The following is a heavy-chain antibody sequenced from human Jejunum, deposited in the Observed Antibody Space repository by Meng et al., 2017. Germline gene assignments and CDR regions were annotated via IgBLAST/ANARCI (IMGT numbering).Heavy chain of an antibody. CDR3: ARDLNWVVWDY. D-gene: IGHD3/OR15-3a*01. V-gene: IGHV3-74*01. Sequence: GESLKISCAASGFTFSAYNMHWVRQAPGKGLVWVSRINADGRTTTYTDSVKGRFTISRDNAKDTLYLQMNSLRAEDTAVYYCARDLNWVVWDYWGQGTLVTVS. J-gene: IGHJ4*02. CDR1: GFTFSAYN. CDR2: INADGRTT.